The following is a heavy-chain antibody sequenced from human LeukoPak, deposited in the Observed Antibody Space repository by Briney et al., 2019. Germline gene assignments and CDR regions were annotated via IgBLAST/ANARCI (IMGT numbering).Heavy chain of an antibody. CDR3: ARLVTDYYGSGSP. CDR2: IYYSGST. V-gene: IGHV4-59*08. CDR1: GGSISSYY. Sequence: SETLSLTCTVSGGSISSYYWSWIRQPPGKGLEWIGYIYYSGSTNYNPSLKSRVTISVDTPKNQFSLKLSSVTAADTAVYYCARLVTDYYGSGSPWGQGTLVTVSS. J-gene: IGHJ5*02. D-gene: IGHD3-10*01.